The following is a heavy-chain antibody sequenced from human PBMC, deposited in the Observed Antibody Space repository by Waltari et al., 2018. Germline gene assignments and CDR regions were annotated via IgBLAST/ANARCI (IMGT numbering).Heavy chain of an antibody. CDR3: ARGIVVVPAACFDL. CDR1: GGSISSGGYS. V-gene: IGHV4-30-2*01. CDR2: IYQSGST. Sequence: QLQLQESGSGLVKPSQTLSLSCAVSGGSISSGGYSWTWLRQPPGKGLEWIGCIYQSGSTYYNPSVKSRVAISIDRYKNQFSLNLSSVTAADTAVYYCARGIVVVPAACFDLWGRGTLVTVSS. J-gene: IGHJ2*01. D-gene: IGHD2-2*01.